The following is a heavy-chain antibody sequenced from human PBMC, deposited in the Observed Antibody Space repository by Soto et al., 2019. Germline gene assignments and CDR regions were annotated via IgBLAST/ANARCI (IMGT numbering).Heavy chain of an antibody. V-gene: IGHV4-30-2*01. J-gene: IGHJ5*02. Sequence: PSETLSLSCAVSGGSISSGGYSWSWIRQPPGKGLEWIGYIYHSGSTYYNPSLKSRVTISVDRSKNQFSLKLSSVTAADTAVYYCARDNGLQDSNWFDPWGQGTLVTVSS. D-gene: IGHD2-15*01. CDR3: ARDNGLQDSNWFDP. CDR1: GGSISSGGYS. CDR2: IYHSGST.